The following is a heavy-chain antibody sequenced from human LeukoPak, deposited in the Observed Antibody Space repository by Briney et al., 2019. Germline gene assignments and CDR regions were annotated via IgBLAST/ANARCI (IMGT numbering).Heavy chain of an antibody. CDR2: ISGNSYWI. D-gene: IGHD1-26*01. CDR3: ARGSILGATGYD. V-gene: IGHV3-21*01. J-gene: IGHJ4*02. CDR1: GFSFSDSS. Sequence: GGSLRLSCATSGFSFSDSSMAWVRQAPGKGLEWVSSISGNSYWIYYAGPVKDRFTISRDNARNSLYLEMERLSADDTAVYYRARGSILGATGYDWGQGTPVAVSS.